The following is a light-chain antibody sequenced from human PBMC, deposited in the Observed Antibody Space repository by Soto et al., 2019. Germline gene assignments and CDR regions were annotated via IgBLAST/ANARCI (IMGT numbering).Light chain of an antibody. V-gene: IGLV1-44*01. CDR3: AAWDDSLSGMV. J-gene: IGLJ3*02. CDR2: SNN. Sequence: QSVLTQPPSASGTPGQRVTISCSGSTSNIGNNPVNWYQQLPGTAPKLLIYSNNQRPSGVPDRFSGSKSGTSASLASSGLQSEDEADYYCAAWDDSLSGMVFGGGTKLTVL. CDR1: TSNIGNNP.